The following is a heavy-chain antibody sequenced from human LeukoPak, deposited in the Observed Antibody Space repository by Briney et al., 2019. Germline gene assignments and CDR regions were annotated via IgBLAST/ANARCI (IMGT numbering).Heavy chain of an antibody. J-gene: IGHJ4*02. CDR3: ASLLLDWSQDGVSYGGPHLPD. CDR2: TSHTGIT. V-gene: IGHV4-59*01. Sequence: SETLSLTCSVSGASMTNYFWTWIRQPPGKGLEYIGYTSHTGITNYNPSLKSRLTMSLDTSTNQFYLELASVAAADTALYFCASLLLDWSQDGVSYGGPHLPDWGPGTLVSVSS. D-gene: IGHD2-8*01. CDR1: GASMTNYF.